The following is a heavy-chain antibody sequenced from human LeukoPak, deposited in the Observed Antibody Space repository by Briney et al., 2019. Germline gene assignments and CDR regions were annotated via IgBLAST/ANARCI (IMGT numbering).Heavy chain of an antibody. CDR3: AKDYCSSTSCYFDY. D-gene: IGHD2-2*01. CDR2: ISHDGSNK. V-gene: IGHV3-30-3*01. CDR1: GFTFSSYA. J-gene: IGHJ4*02. Sequence: GGSLRLSCAASGFTFSSYAMHWVRQAPGKGLEWVAVISHDGSNKYYADSVKGRFTISRDNSKNTLYLQMNSLRAEDTAVYYCAKDYCSSTSCYFDYWGQGTLVTVSS.